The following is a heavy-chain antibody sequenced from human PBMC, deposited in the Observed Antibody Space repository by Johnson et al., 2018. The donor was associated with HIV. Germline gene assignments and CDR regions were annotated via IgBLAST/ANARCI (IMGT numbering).Heavy chain of an antibody. D-gene: IGHD3-10*01. CDR2: ITYDGTNK. CDR3: AKTRMGGILDAFDL. J-gene: IGHJ3*01. Sequence: VQLVESGGGVVQPGRSLRLSCAVSGFTFSNYAIHWVRQAPGKGLEWVAGITYDGTNKYYADSVKGRFTLSRDNSKNTLDLQMHSLTIEDTAVFYCAKTRMGGILDAFDLWGQGTMVIVSS. V-gene: IGHV3-30*18. CDR1: GFTFSNYA.